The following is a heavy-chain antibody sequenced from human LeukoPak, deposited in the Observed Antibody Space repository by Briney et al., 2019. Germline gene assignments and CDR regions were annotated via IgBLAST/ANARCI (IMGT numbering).Heavy chain of an antibody. CDR1: GFTFSSYG. Sequence: QPGGSLRLSCAASGFTFSSYGMHWVRQAPGKGLEWVAFIRYDGSNKYYADSVKGRFTISRDNSKNTLYLQMNSLRAEDTAVYYCAKDTLRSRAFDIWGQGTMVTVSS. D-gene: IGHD2/OR15-2a*01. J-gene: IGHJ3*02. CDR2: IRYDGSNK. V-gene: IGHV3-30*02. CDR3: AKDTLRSRAFDI.